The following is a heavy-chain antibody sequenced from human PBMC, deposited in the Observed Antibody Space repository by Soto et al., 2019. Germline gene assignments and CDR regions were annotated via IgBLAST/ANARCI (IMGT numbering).Heavy chain of an antibody. V-gene: IGHV3-13*01. CDR2: IGTAGDT. CDR3: ARAHYDFWSGSLYYFDY. J-gene: IGHJ4*02. Sequence: PGGSLRLSCAASVFTFSSYDMHWVRQATGKGLEWVSAIGTAGDTYYPGSVKGRLTISRENAKNSLYLQMNSLRAGDTAVYYCARAHYDFWSGSLYYFDYWGQGTLVTVSS. CDR1: VFTFSSYD. D-gene: IGHD3-3*01.